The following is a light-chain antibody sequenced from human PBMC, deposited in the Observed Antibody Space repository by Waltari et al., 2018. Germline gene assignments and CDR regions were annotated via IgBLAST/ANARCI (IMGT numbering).Light chain of an antibody. J-gene: IGKJ3*01. CDR2: AAF. CDR3: QQAKSFPLT. Sequence: GRANHGISSSLAGYRRKPWRVPNFLIYAAFSLQGGVPSRFSGSGSGTDFSLTISSLQPEDSATYYCQQAKSFPLTFGPGTKVDIK. V-gene: IGKV1-12*01. CDR1: HGISSS.